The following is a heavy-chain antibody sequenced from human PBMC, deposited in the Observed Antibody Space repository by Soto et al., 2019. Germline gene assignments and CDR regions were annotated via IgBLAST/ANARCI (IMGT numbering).Heavy chain of an antibody. D-gene: IGHD3-10*01. CDR3: ARDTSVYYYGSGRPAHLYYYGMDV. V-gene: IGHV3-21*01. J-gene: IGHJ6*02. CDR1: GFTFSSYS. Sequence: PGGSLRLSCAASGFTFSSYSMNWVRQAPGKGLEWVSSISSSSSYIYYADSVKGRFTISRDNAKNSLYLQMNSLRAEDTAVYYCARDTSVYYYGSGRPAHLYYYGMDVWGQGTTVTVSS. CDR2: ISSSSSYI.